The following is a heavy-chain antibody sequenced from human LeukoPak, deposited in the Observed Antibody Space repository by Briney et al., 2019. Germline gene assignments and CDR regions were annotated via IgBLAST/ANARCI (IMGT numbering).Heavy chain of an antibody. Sequence: GESLKISCKGSGYSFTSYWIGWVRQMPGKGLEWMGIIYPGDSDTRYSPSFQGQVTISADKSISTAYLQWSSLKASDTAMYYCARRSGNALDWFQTPVAFDIWGQGTMVTVSS. CDR3: ARRSGNALDWFQTPVAFDI. CDR2: IYPGDSDT. D-gene: IGHD3-9*01. J-gene: IGHJ3*02. CDR1: GYSFTSYW. V-gene: IGHV5-51*01.